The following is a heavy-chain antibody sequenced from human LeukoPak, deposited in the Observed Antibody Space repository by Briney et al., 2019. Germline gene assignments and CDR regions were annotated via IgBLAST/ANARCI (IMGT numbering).Heavy chain of an antibody. CDR2: ISSSSSTI. J-gene: IGHJ4*02. V-gene: IGHV3-48*02. CDR3: AKVLSGSQDY. Sequence: GGSLRLSCAASGFTFSSYSMNWVRQAPGKGLEWVSYISSSSSTIYYADSVKGRFTISRDNAKNPLYLQMNSLRDEDTAVYYCAKVLSGSQDYWGQGTLVTVSS. D-gene: IGHD1-26*01. CDR1: GFTFSSYS.